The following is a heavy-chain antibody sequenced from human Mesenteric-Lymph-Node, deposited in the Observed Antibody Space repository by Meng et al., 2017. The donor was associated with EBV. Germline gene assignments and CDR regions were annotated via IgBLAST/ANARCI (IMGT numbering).Heavy chain of an antibody. Sequence: QVQLQQWGAGLLKPSETLSLTCAVSVCAICTGHWWSLVRQSPGKGLEWIGEIHYTGSTNYSPSHKSRVTISVDKSKNQFSLRLSSVTAADTAVYYCARGVNMSPRNNWFDPWGQGTLVTVSS. V-gene: IGHV4-4*02. CDR1: VCAICTGHW. D-gene: IGHD2/OR15-2a*01. CDR3: ARGVNMSPRNNWFDP. J-gene: IGHJ5*02. CDR2: IHYTGST.